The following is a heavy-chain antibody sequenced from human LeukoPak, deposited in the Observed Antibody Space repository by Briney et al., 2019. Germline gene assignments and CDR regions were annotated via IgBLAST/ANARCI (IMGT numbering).Heavy chain of an antibody. Sequence: ASVKVSCNPSGYTFPTYDISWVRQAPGQGLEWMGWISLYNGNTNYAQKLQGRVTMTTDTSTSTAYMELRSLRSDDTAVYYCARVLYGGENWFDPWGQGTLVTVSS. CDR3: ARVLYGGENWFDP. V-gene: IGHV1-18*01. CDR1: GYTFPTYD. CDR2: ISLYNGNT. D-gene: IGHD4-23*01. J-gene: IGHJ5*02.